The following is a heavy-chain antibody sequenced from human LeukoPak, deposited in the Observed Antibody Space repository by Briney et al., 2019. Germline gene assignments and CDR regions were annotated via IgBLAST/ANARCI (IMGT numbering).Heavy chain of an antibody. CDR2: IYYISNT. CDR1: GASVGSAGYY. J-gene: IGHJ4*02. D-gene: IGHD1-26*01. V-gene: IGHV4-61*08. CDR3: ARTQSQSGSYLYYFGY. Sequence: PSETLSLTCTVSGASVGSAGYYWSWIRQPPGGGLERIGYIYYISNTNYNPSLKSRVTMSVDPSKNQFSLKLNSVTAADTAVYYCARTQSQSGSYLYYFGYWGQGTLVTVSS.